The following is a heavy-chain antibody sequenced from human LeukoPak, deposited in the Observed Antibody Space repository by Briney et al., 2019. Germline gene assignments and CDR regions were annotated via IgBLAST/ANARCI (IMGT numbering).Heavy chain of an antibody. V-gene: IGHV4-39*07. J-gene: IGHJ4*02. Sequence: SETLSLTCPVSGGSISSSGYYWGWIRQPPGKGLEWIGSIYYSGSTYYNPSLKSRVTISVDTSKNQFSLKLSSVTAADTAVYYCAREEWELGVYWGQGTLVTVSS. D-gene: IGHD1-26*01. CDR2: IYYSGST. CDR1: GGSISSSGYY. CDR3: AREEWELGVY.